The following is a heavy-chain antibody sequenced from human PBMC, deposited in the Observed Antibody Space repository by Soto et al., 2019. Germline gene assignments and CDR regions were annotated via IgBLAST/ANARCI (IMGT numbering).Heavy chain of an antibody. V-gene: IGHV1-46*03. CDR2: INPSGGST. CDR1: GYTFTSYY. Sequence: QVQLVQSGAEVKKPGASVKVSCKASGYTFTSYYMHWVRQAPGQGLEWMGIINPSGGSTSYAQKFQGRVTMTRDTSTSTVYMELSSLRSEDTAVYYCARDNSGIAAAGTGGYFDYWGQGTLVTVSS. D-gene: IGHD6-13*01. CDR3: ARDNSGIAAAGTGGYFDY. J-gene: IGHJ4*02.